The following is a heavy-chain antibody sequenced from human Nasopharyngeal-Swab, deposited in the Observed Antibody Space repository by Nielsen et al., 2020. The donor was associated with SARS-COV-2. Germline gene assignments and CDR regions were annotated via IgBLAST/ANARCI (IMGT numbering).Heavy chain of an antibody. D-gene: IGHD2-21*02. CDR3: AKDGPGDHQVHYYYYGMDV. Sequence: GESLKISCAASGFTFSSYGMHWVRQAPGKGLEWVAVISYDGSNKYYADSVKGRFTISRDNSRNTPYLQMNSLRAEDTAVYYCAKDGPGDHQVHYYYYGMDVWGQGTTVTVSS. J-gene: IGHJ6*02. V-gene: IGHV3-30*18. CDR2: ISYDGSNK. CDR1: GFTFSSYG.